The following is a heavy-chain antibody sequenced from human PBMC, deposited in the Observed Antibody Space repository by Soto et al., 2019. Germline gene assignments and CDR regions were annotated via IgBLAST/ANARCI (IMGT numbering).Heavy chain of an antibody. CDR1: GFSLSDYG. CDR2: ISYDGRDK. CDR3: AKVSVVGANADYNWFDS. V-gene: IGHV3-30*18. Sequence: GGSLRLSCVASGFSLSDYGMHWVRQAPGKGLEWLAFISYDGRDKNYAESVQGRFDISRDNSKNTLFLEIYRLNTEDTALYYCAKVSVVGANADYNWFDSWGQGTLVTVSS. D-gene: IGHD1-26*01. J-gene: IGHJ5*01.